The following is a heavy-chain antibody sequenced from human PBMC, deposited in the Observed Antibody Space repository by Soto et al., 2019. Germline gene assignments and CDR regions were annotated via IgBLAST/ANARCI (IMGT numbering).Heavy chain of an antibody. CDR2: INPSGGST. Sequence: GASVKVSCKASGYTFTSYYMHWVRQAPGQGLEWMGVINPSGGSTSYAQKFQGRVTMTRDTSTSIVYMELSSLRSEDTAVYYCASAPEGSASGYYGNWFDPWGQGTLVTVSS. CDR1: GYTFTSYY. D-gene: IGHD3-3*01. CDR3: ASAPEGSASGYYGNWFDP. J-gene: IGHJ5*02. V-gene: IGHV1-46*01.